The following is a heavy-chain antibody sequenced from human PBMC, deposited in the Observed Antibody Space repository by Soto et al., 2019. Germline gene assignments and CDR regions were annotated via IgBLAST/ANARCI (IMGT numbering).Heavy chain of an antibody. D-gene: IGHD6-19*01. Sequence: GGSLRLSCAASGFSFSSHSFNWVRQAPGQGLEWVAYISSRSSLILYADSVRGRFVISRDNALNSLYLQMNSPRDEDTAIYYSVRQRGEYDSGWYIDSWGQGTPVTVSS. CDR1: GFSFSSHS. CDR3: VRQRGEYDSGWYIDS. J-gene: IGHJ1*01. V-gene: IGHV3-21*06. CDR2: ISSRSSLI.